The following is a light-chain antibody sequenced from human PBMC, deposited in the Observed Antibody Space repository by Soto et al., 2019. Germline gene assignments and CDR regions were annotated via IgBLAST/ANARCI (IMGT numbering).Light chain of an antibody. J-gene: IGLJ1*01. Sequence: QSVLTQPASVSASPGQSITIPCTGTSSVVGSYNLVSWFQQHPGKVPKLLIYEGTKRPSGLSDRFSGSKSGNTASLTISGLQAEDEADYYCSSYTSSFRRVFGTGTKGTVL. CDR3: SSYTSSFRRV. V-gene: IGLV2-14*02. CDR2: EGT. CDR1: SSVVGSYNL.